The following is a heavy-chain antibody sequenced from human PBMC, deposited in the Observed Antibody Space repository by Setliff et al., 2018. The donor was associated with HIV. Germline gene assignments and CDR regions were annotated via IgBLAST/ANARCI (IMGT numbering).Heavy chain of an antibody. Sequence: PSETLSLTCAVYGGSLTNYYWSWFRQSPGKGLEWIGEVTDDGSANYNPSLKSRVTISLVTSKAQFSLKLDSVTAADTAVYYCARLGPSIDPRWLQYFDYWGQGTLVTVSS. J-gene: IGHJ4*02. CDR3: ARLGPSIDPRWLQYFDY. CDR2: VTDDGSA. V-gene: IGHV4-34*01. CDR1: GGSLTNYY. D-gene: IGHD5-12*01.